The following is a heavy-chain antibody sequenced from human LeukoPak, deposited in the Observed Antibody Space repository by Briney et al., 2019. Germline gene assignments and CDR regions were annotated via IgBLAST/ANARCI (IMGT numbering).Heavy chain of an antibody. D-gene: IGHD2-15*01. J-gene: IGHJ6*03. CDR2: IIPIFGTA. CDR3: ARAPVVVAATPLFTDYYYYMDV. CDR1: GGTFSSYA. Sequence: ASVKVSCKASGGTFSSYAISWVRQAPGQGLEWIGRIIPIFGTANYAQKFQGRVTIATDESTSTAYMELSSLRSEDTAVYYCARAPVVVAATPLFTDYYYYMDVWGKGTTVTVSS. V-gene: IGHV1-69*05.